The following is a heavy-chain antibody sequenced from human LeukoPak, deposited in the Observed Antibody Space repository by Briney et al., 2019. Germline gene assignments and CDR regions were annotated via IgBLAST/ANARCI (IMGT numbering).Heavy chain of an antibody. V-gene: IGHV4-61*01. D-gene: IGHD3-10*01. J-gene: IGHJ3*02. CDR3: ARERGYYGSGSHNDAFAI. Sequence: PSETLSLTCTVSGGSVSSGSYYWSWIRQPSGKGLEWIGYIYYSGSTNYNPSLKSRVTISVDTSKNQFSLKLSSVTAADTAVYYCARERGYYGSGSHNDAFAIWGQGTMVTVSS. CDR1: GGSVSSGSYY. CDR2: IYYSGST.